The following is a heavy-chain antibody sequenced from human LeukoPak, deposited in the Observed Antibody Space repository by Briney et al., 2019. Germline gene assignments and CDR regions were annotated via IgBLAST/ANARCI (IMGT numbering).Heavy chain of an antibody. CDR3: ARGRNGSYVLGFYG. J-gene: IGHJ4*02. V-gene: IGHV3-7*01. Sequence: PGGALRLSCSASGHSLSISCMRSVRRATGKGLEWVHNIKQDGSEKNYVDSVKGRFTISRDNAKNTLYLQMSSLRADDTAVYYCARGRNGSYVLGFYGWGQRTLVT. D-gene: IGHD1-26*01. CDR2: IKQDGSEK. CDR1: GHSLSISC.